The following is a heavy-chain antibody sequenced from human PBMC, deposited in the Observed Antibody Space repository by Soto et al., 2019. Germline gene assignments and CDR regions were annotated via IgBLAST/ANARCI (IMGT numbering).Heavy chain of an antibody. D-gene: IGHD1-20*01. CDR2: ILYDGSNE. Sequence: GGSLRLSCAASGFTFSNYGMHLVRQAPGKGLEWVAIILYDGSNEYYADSVKGRFTISRDNSKNTLYLQMNSLRAEDTAIYYCAKEFHRYNWNIVDYWGQGTLVTVSS. V-gene: IGHV3-30*18. J-gene: IGHJ4*02. CDR3: AKEFHRYNWNIVDY. CDR1: GFTFSNYG.